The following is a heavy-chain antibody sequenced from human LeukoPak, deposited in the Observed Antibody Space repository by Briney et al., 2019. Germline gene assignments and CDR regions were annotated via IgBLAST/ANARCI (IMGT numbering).Heavy chain of an antibody. J-gene: IGHJ4*02. CDR2: ISDSGGTT. CDR3: TTSYSSGWYFDY. V-gene: IGHV3-23*01. CDR1: GFTFTDYA. Sequence: GGSLRLSCAASGFTFTDYAISWVRQAPGKGLEWVSTISDSGGTTYYADSVKGRFAISRDNSKNTLYLQMNSLKTEDTAVYYCTTSYSSGWYFDYWGQGTLVTVSS. D-gene: IGHD6-19*01.